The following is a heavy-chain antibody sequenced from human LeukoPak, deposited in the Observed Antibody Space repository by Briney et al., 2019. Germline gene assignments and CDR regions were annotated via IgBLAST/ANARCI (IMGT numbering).Heavy chain of an antibody. V-gene: IGHV4-39*07. CDR3: ARVPGIAVAGGAFHFDY. J-gene: IGHJ4*02. D-gene: IGHD6-19*01. Sequence: PSETLSLTCTVSGGSISSSSYYWGWIRQPPGEGLEWIGSIYYSGSTYYNPSLKSRVTISVDTSKNQFSLKLSSVTAADTAVYYCARVPGIAVAGGAFHFDYWGQGTLVTVSS. CDR1: GGSISSSSYY. CDR2: IYYSGST.